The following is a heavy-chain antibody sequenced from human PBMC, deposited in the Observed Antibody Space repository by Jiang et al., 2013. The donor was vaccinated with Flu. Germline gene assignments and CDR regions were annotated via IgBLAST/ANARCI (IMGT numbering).Heavy chain of an antibody. V-gene: IGHV3-23*04. Sequence: QLVESGGDLVQPGGSLRLSCAASGFTFSSYVMSWVRRAPGKGLEWVSTISDSGGSTYYADSVKGRFTISRDNSKNTLFLQMNGLRADDTAIYYCAKRRVVLLREDFYKFGMDVWGQGTTVTVSS. CDR2: ISDSGGST. D-gene: IGHD2/OR15-2a*01. J-gene: IGHJ6*02. CDR3: AKRRVVLLREDFYKFGMDV. CDR1: GFTFSSYV.